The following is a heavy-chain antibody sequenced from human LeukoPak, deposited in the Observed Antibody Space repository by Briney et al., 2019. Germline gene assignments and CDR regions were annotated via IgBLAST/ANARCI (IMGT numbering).Heavy chain of an antibody. Sequence: GGSLRLSCAASGFTFSSYELNWVRQAPGKGLEWVSYITSSGTTIYYADSVKGRFTISRDNAKNSLFLQMNSLRAEGTAVYYCARGLRSNYWGQGTLVTVSS. J-gene: IGHJ4*02. CDR2: ITSSGTTI. CDR3: ARGLRSNY. V-gene: IGHV3-48*03. CDR1: GFTFSSYE. D-gene: IGHD4-17*01.